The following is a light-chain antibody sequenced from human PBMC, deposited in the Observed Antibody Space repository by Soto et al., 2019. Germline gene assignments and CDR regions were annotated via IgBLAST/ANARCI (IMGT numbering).Light chain of an antibody. CDR2: DVS. CDR1: RSLSSTS. CDR3: QQYGSSPRT. V-gene: IGKV3-20*01. Sequence: EIVLTQSPGTLSLSPGERAALSCRASRSLSSTSLAWYQQRPGQAPRLLIYDVSSRATGIPDRFSGSGSGTDFTLTINRLXPDDFAVYYCQQYGSSPRTFGQGTKV. J-gene: IGKJ1*01.